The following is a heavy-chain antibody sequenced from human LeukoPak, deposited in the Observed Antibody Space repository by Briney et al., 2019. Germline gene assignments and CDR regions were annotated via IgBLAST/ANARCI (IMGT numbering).Heavy chain of an antibody. J-gene: IGHJ4*02. D-gene: IGHD1-1*01. CDR2: IGIDSGNT. V-gene: IGHV3-48*01. CDR3: ARDHNYAFDN. Sequence: PGGSLRLSCTASGFPFIEYSMNWVRQVPGKGLEWISYIGIDSGNTKYADSMRGRFTISADKAKNSLYLQMNSLRVEDTAVYYCARDHNYAFDNWGQGTLVSVAS. CDR1: GFPFIEYS.